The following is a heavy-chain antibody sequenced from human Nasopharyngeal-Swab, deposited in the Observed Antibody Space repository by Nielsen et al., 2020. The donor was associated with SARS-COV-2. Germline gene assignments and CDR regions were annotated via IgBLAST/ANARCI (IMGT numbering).Heavy chain of an antibody. D-gene: IGHD6-19*01. CDR1: GGSISGYY. J-gene: IGHJ5*02. CDR2: IFYSGST. V-gene: IGHV4-59*12. Sequence: SETLSLTCTVPGGSISGYYWSWIRQPPGKGLEWIGHIFYSGSTTYNPSLKSRVTISADTSKNQLSLKVNSVTAADTAVYYCARISGWYWLDPWGQGTLVTVSS. CDR3: ARISGWYWLDP.